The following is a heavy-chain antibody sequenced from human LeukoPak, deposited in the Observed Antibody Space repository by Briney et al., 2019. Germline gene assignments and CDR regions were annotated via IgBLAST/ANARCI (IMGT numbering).Heavy chain of an antibody. V-gene: IGHV3-23*01. J-gene: IGHJ4*02. Sequence: ARSRRLSSPASGFIFNTYAISWVRQAPGKGLEWVSTIRGSGESTHYADSVQGRFTNSRDNSLYTVYLQMDSLRGDDTAVYYCAKDRISYTTSPGELSHWGQGTLVIVSS. CDR3: AKDRISYTTSPGELSH. CDR2: IRGSGEST. D-gene: IGHD3-10*01. CDR1: GFIFNTYA.